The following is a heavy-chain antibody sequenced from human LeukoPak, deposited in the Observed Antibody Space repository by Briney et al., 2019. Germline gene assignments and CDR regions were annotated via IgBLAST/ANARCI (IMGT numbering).Heavy chain of an antibody. V-gene: IGHV3-30*04. CDR3: ARAKPKNMVRGLIMRRESRYYFDY. CDR2: ISYDGSNK. J-gene: IGHJ4*02. CDR1: GFTFSSYA. Sequence: GRSLRLSCAASGFTFSSYAMHWVRQAPGKGLEWVAVISYDGSNKYYADSVKGRFTISRDNSKNTLYLQMNSLRAEDTAVYYCARAKPKNMVRGLIMRRESRYYFDYWGQGILVTVSS. D-gene: IGHD3-10*01.